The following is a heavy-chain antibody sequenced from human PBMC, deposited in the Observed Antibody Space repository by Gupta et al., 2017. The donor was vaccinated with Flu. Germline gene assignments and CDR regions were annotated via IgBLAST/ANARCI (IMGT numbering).Heavy chain of an antibody. Sequence: EVQLVESGGGLVRPGGFLRLSCAASGFTFSAYERHWVRQPPGKGLEWVSYISSSGSNIFYADSGKGRFTISRDNGKNSLYLQMNSLRAEDTAVYYCARDHLVVVPSISTSSYY. J-gene: IGHJ6*01. D-gene: IGHD2-2*01. CDR3: ARDHLVVVPSISTSSYY. CDR2: ISSSGSNI. V-gene: IGHV3-48*03. CDR1: GFTFSAYE.